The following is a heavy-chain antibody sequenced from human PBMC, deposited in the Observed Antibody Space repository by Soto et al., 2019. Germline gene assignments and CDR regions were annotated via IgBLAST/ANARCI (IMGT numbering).Heavy chain of an antibody. Sequence: VQLVQSGAEVKKPGASVKVSCKASGYTFTNYDINWVRQATGQGLEWMGWMNPNSGNTGYAQKFQGRVTMTRTNSVSTAYMELTGLRSEDTAVYYCARGHNYHDSSGYYGDWGQGTLVTVSS. CDR3: ARGHNYHDSSGYYGD. CDR1: GYTFTNYD. J-gene: IGHJ4*02. D-gene: IGHD3-22*01. V-gene: IGHV1-8*01. CDR2: MNPNSGNT.